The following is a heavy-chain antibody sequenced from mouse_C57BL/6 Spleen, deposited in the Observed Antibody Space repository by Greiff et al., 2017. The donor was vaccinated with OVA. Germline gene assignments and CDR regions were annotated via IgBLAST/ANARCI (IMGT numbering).Heavy chain of an antibody. CDR3: ARGDVDYAMDY. CDR1: GYTFTSYW. V-gene: IGHV1-69*01. CDR2: IDPSDSYT. J-gene: IGHJ4*01. D-gene: IGHD3-3*01. Sequence: VQLQQPGAELVMPGASVKLSCKASGYTFTSYWMHWVQQRPGQGLEWIGEIDPSDSYTNYNQKFKGKSTLTVDKSSSTAYMQLSSLTSEDSAVYYCARGDVDYAMDYWGQGTSVTVSS.